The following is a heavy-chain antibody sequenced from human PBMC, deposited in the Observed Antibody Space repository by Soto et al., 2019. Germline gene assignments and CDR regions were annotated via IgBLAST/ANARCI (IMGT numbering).Heavy chain of an antibody. V-gene: IGHV4-34*01. CDR1: GGSFSGYY. D-gene: IGHD3-10*01. Sequence: QVQLQQWGAGLLKPSETLSLTCAVYGGSFSGYYWSWIRQPPGKRLEWIGEINHSGSTNYNPSLKSRVTISVDTSKMQFSLKLSSVTAADTAVYYCATRGDYYGSGSYMVAWFDPWGQGTLVTVSS. CDR2: INHSGST. J-gene: IGHJ5*02. CDR3: ATRGDYYGSGSYMVAWFDP.